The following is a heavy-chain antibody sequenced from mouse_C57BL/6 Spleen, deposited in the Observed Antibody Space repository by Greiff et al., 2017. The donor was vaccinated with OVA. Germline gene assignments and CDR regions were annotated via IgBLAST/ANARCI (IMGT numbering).Heavy chain of an antibody. V-gene: IGHV1-52*01. J-gene: IGHJ4*01. CDR1: GYTFTSYW. D-gene: IGHD5-2*01. CDR3: ARSNNYLFAMDY. CDR2: IDPSDSAT. Sequence: QVQLQQPGAELVRPGSSVKLSCKASGYTFTSYWMHWVKQRPIQGLEWIGNIDPSDSATHYNQKFKDKATLTVDKSSSTAYMQLSSLTSEDSAVYYCARSNNYLFAMDYWGQGTTVTVSS.